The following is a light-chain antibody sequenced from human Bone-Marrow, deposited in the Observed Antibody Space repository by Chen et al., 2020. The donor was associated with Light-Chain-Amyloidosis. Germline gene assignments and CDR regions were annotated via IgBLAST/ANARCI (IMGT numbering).Light chain of an antibody. CDR3: MIWHNSAWE. CDR2: YKSDPDK. V-gene: IGLV5-45*02. Sequence: QAVLTQPSSLSASPGASASLTCTLRSGMNVGAYRIYWYQQKPGSPPQFLLNYKSDPDKQQGSKVPNRFSGSKGVSANAGVLLISGLQSEDEADYYCMIWHNSAWEFGGGTKVTVL. J-gene: IGLJ3*02. CDR1: SGMNVGAYR.